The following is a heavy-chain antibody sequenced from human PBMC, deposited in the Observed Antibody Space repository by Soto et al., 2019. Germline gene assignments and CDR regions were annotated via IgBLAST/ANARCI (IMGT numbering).Heavy chain of an antibody. CDR1: GGSISSGGYY. J-gene: IGHJ6*02. V-gene: IGHV4-31*03. CDR2: NYYSGIT. CDR3: ARGSSIAGLYFGMDV. Sequence: QVQLQESGPGLVTPSPTLSLTCTISGGSISSGGYYWTWIRQHPGKGLEWIGYNYYSGITYYNPSLKSRVTISLDTSKNQFSLKLSSATAADTAVYYCARGSSIAGLYFGMDVWGQGTTVTVSS. D-gene: IGHD6-6*01.